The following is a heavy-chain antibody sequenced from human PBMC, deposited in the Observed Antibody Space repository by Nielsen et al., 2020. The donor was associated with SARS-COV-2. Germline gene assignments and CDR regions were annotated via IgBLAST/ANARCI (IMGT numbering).Heavy chain of an antibody. J-gene: IGHJ4*02. CDR1: GYTFTSYA. Sequence: ASVKVSCKASGYTFTSYAMHWVRQAPGQRLEWMGWINAGNGNTKYSHKFQGRVTITRDTSASTAYMELSSLRSEDTAVYYCARDRQKRFDFWGQGTLVTVSS. CDR2: INAGNGNT. V-gene: IGHV1-3*01. CDR3: ARDRQKRFDF.